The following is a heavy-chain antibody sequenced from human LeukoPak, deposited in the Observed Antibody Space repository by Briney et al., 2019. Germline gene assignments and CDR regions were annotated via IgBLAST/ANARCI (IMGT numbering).Heavy chain of an antibody. Sequence: GGSLRLSCAASGFTFDDYGMSWVRQAPGKGLEWVSGINWNGGSTGYADSVKGRFAISRDNAKKSLYLQMNSLRAEDTALYHCARARSSSWYDWFDPWGQGTLVTVSS. CDR1: GFTFDDYG. V-gene: IGHV3-20*01. J-gene: IGHJ5*02. CDR3: ARARSSSWYDWFDP. D-gene: IGHD6-13*01. CDR2: INWNGGST.